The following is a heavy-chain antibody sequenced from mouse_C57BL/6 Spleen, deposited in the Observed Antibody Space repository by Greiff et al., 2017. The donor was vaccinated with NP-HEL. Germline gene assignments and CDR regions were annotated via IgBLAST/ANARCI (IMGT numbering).Heavy chain of an antibody. J-gene: IGHJ3*01. CDR2: FYPGSGSI. Sequence: VKLVESGAELVKPGASVKLSCKASGYTFTEYTIHWVKQRSGQGLEWIGWFYPGSGSIKYNEKFKDKATLTADKSSSTVYMELSRLTSEDSAVYFCARHEDKPRGFAYWGQGTLVTVSA. V-gene: IGHV1-62-2*01. CDR3: ARHEDKPRGFAY. CDR1: GYTFTEYT.